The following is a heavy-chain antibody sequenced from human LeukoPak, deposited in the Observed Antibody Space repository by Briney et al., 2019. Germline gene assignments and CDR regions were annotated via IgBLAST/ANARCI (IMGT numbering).Heavy chain of an antibody. Sequence: SETLSLTCTVSGGSISSYYWSWIRQPPGKGLEWIGYIYYSGSTNYNPSLKSRVTISVDTSKSQFSLKLSSVTAADTAVYYCARRGDVWGSYRFDYWGQGTLVTVSS. CDR2: IYYSGST. CDR3: ARRGDVWGSYRFDY. D-gene: IGHD3-16*02. V-gene: IGHV4-59*12. CDR1: GGSISSYY. J-gene: IGHJ4*02.